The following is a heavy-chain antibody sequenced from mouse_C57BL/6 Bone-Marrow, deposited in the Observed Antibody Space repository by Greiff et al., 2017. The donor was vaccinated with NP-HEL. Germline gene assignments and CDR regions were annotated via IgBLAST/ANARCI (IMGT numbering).Heavy chain of an antibody. Sequence: DVKLQESGPGLAKPSQTLSLTCSVTGYSITSDYWNWIRKFPGNKLEYMGYISYSGSTYYNPSLKSRISITRDTSKNQYYLQLNSVTTEDTATYYCARSPLWLRRNYYAMDYWSQGTSVTVSS. D-gene: IGHD2-2*01. J-gene: IGHJ4*01. V-gene: IGHV3-8*01. CDR3: ARSPLWLRRNYYAMDY. CDR1: GYSITSDY. CDR2: ISYSGST.